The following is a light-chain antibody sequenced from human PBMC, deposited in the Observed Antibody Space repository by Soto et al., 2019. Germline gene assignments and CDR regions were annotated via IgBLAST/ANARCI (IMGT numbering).Light chain of an antibody. V-gene: IGKV3-20*01. J-gene: IGKJ4*01. Sequence: EVVLTQSSGTLSLSPGERAALSCRASQTVNNNYLAWYQQIPGQAPRLLISGASGRATGTPDRFSGSASGTDFTLTISRLEPEDFAVYYCQQYGSSPLTFGGGTKVDIK. CDR3: QQYGSSPLT. CDR1: QTVNNNY. CDR2: GAS.